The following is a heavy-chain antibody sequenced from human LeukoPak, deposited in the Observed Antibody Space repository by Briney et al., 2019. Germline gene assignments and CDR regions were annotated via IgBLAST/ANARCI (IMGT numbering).Heavy chain of an antibody. V-gene: IGHV4-4*09. CDR1: GGSISSYY. J-gene: IGHJ4*02. CDR2: INNSGST. Sequence: SETLSLTCTVSGGSISSYYWSWIRQPPGKGLEWIGYINNSGSTNYDPSLKSRVTISGDTSKNQFSLKMNSVTAADTAVYYCARSGGFGSGGFYWGQGTLVTVSS. D-gene: IGHD3-10*01. CDR3: ARSGGFGSGGFY.